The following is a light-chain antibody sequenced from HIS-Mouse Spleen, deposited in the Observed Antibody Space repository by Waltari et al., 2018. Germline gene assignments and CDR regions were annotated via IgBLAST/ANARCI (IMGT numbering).Light chain of an antibody. CDR2: RNN. Sequence: QSVLTQPPSASGTPGQRVTISCSGSSSNLGSNYVSWYQQLPGTAPKLLIYRNNPRPSGVPDRFSGSKSGTSASLAISGLRSEDEADYYCAAWDDSLSGPVFGGGTKLTVL. CDR3: AAWDDSLSGPV. CDR1: SSNLGSNY. V-gene: IGLV1-47*01. J-gene: IGLJ3*02.